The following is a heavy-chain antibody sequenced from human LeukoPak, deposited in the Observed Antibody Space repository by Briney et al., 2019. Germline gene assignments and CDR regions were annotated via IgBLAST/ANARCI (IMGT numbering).Heavy chain of an antibody. Sequence: GGSLRLSCAVSGFTFNYYGMNWVRQAPGKGLEWVSSISSDGTYIYYADSVKGRFTISRDTAKKSLYLHMNSLRVEDTAVYYCARAPRGYNFWSGYYPDYWGQGTLVTVSS. CDR1: GFTFNYYG. CDR2: ISSDGTYI. D-gene: IGHD3-3*01. V-gene: IGHV3-21*01. J-gene: IGHJ4*02. CDR3: ARAPRGYNFWSGYYPDY.